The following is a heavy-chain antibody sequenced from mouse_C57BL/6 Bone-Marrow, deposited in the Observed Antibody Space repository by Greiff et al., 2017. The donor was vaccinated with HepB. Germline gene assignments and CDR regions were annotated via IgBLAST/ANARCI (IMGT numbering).Heavy chain of an antibody. CDR2: ISSGSSTI. CDR1: GFTFSDYG. Sequence: EVMLVESGGGLVKPGGSLKLSCAASGFTFSDYGMHWVRQAPEKGLEWVAYISSGSSTIYYADTVKGRFTISRDNAKNTLFLQMTSLRSEDTAMYYCARQLLFDYWGQGTLVTVSA. J-gene: IGHJ3*01. V-gene: IGHV5-17*01. CDR3: ARQLLFDY. D-gene: IGHD3-1*01.